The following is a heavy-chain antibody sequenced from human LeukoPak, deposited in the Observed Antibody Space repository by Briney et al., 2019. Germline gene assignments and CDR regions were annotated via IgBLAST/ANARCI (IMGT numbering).Heavy chain of an antibody. V-gene: IGHV3-48*04. CDR1: GFTFGSYS. Sequence: GGSLRLSCAGSGFTFGSYSMNWVRHAPGKGLEWVSYIGHTGSITDYADSVKGRFTVSRDNAKNSLYLQMNSLRAEDTAVYYCARDLMRGQNTFDYWGQGTLVTVSS. J-gene: IGHJ4*02. CDR2: IGHTGSIT. D-gene: IGHD2/OR15-2a*01. CDR3: ARDLMRGQNTFDY.